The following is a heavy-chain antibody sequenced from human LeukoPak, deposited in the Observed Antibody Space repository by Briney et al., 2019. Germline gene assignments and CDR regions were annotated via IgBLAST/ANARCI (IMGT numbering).Heavy chain of an antibody. Sequence: GGSLRLSCAASGFTFSSYWMHWVRQAPGKGLVWVSRISSDGSTTTYADSVKGRFTISRDNAKNTLYLQMNSLRAEDTALYYCARVAECSTAGMRYWGQGTLVTVSS. D-gene: IGHD6-6*01. CDR2: ISSDGSTT. CDR3: ARVAECSTAGMRY. CDR1: GFTFSSYW. J-gene: IGHJ4*02. V-gene: IGHV3-74*01.